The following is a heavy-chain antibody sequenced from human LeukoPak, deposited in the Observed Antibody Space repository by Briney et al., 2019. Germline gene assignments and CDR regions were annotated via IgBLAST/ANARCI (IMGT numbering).Heavy chain of an antibody. Sequence: DPGGSLRLSCAASGFTFSSYGMHWVRQAPGKGLEWVAFIRYDGSNKYYADSVRGRFTISRDNSKDTLYLQMNNLRGEDTAAYYCVKARYFDWELNFDYWGQGALVTVSS. CDR2: IRYDGSNK. V-gene: IGHV3-30*02. CDR3: VKARYFDWELNFDY. CDR1: GFTFSSYG. J-gene: IGHJ4*02. D-gene: IGHD3-9*01.